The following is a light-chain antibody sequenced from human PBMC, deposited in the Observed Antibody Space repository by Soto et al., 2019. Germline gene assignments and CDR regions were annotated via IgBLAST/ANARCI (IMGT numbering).Light chain of an antibody. CDR2: EVS. Sequence: QSALTQPASVSGSPGQSITISCTGTSSDVAAYNYVSWYQQHPGKAPRLMIYEVSNRPSGVSNRFSGSKSGNTASLTISGLQAEDEADYYCNSYTSSTTLVFGGGTKLTVL. CDR3: NSYTSSTTLV. V-gene: IGLV2-14*01. CDR1: SSDVAAYNY. J-gene: IGLJ2*01.